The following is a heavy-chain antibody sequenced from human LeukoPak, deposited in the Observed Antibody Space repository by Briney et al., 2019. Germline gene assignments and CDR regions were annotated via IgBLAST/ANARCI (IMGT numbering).Heavy chain of an antibody. Sequence: SVKVSXKASGGTFSSYTISWMRQAPGQGLEWIGRIIPILGIANYAQKFQGRVTITADKSTSTAYMELSSLRSEDTAVYYCARDCPNYDSSGYYFDYWGQGTLVTVSS. CDR1: GGTFSSYT. D-gene: IGHD3-22*01. J-gene: IGHJ4*02. V-gene: IGHV1-69*04. CDR2: IIPILGIA. CDR3: ARDCPNYDSSGYYFDY.